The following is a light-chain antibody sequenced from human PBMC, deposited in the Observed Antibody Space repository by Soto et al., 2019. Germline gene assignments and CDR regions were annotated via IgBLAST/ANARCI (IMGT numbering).Light chain of an antibody. V-gene: IGKV3-20*01. J-gene: IGKJ2*01. CDR1: QSVDSSY. Sequence: DNVLTQSPGTLSLSPGERATLSCRASQSVDSSYLAWYQQKPGQAPRLLIYATSTRATGIPDRFSGSGSGTDFTLTINRLEPEDFAVYYCQHYGNSIYTFGQGDQAGDQT. CDR3: QHYGNSIYT. CDR2: ATS.